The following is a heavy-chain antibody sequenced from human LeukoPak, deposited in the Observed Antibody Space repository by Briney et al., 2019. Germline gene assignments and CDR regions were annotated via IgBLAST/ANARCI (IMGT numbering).Heavy chain of an antibody. CDR3: ARTYYYDSSGYSYGMDV. Sequence: SETLSLTCAVSGGSISSGGYSWSWIRQPPGKGLEWIGYIYHSGSTYYNPSLKSRVTISVDRSKNQFSLKLSSVTAADTAVYYCARTYYYDSSGYSYGMDVWGQGTTVTVSS. CDR2: IYHSGST. D-gene: IGHD3-22*01. J-gene: IGHJ6*02. CDR1: GGSISSGGYS. V-gene: IGHV4-30-2*01.